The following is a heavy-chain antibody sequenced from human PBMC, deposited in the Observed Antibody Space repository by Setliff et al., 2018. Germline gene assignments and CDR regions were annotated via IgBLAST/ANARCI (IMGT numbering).Heavy chain of an antibody. J-gene: IGHJ3*02. CDR1: GESFSNNY. Sequence: SETLSLTCRVYGESFSNNYWSWIRQTPGKGLEWIGESNHGGSTSYHPSLKSRLTMSVDTSRNQISLTLSSVTAADTAVYYCSRPHGGDYAFDIWGQGTMVTVSS. CDR3: SRPHGGDYAFDI. D-gene: IGHD4-17*01. V-gene: IGHV4-34*01. CDR2: SNHGGST.